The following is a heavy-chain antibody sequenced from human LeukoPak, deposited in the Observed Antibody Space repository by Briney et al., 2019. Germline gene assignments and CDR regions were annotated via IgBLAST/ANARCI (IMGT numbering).Heavy chain of an antibody. CDR2: IWYDGSNK. V-gene: IGHV3-33*01. J-gene: IGHJ6*02. CDR3: ARGSNDYNGMDV. Sequence: GGSLRLSCAASGFTFSSYGMHWVRQAPGKGLEWVAVIWYDGSNKYYADSVKGRFTISRDNVKNSLYLEMSSLRVEDTAVYYCARGSNDYNGMDVWGQGTTVTVSS. CDR1: GFTFSSYG.